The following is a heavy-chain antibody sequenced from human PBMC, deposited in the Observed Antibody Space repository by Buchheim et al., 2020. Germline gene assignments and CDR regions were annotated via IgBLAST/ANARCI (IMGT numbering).Heavy chain of an antibody. D-gene: IGHD1-26*01. CDR2: IGGTT. CDR1: GFTFSKYA. V-gene: IGHV3-23*01. Sequence: EVKLLESGGGLVQPGGSLRLSCVASGFTFSKYAMTWVRQAPGKGLEWVSAIGGTTYYADSVKGRFTISRDNSKNTLYLQMNSLRPEDTAVYYCMHSCWGAGHTWGQGTL. J-gene: IGHJ4*02. CDR3: MHSCWGAGHT.